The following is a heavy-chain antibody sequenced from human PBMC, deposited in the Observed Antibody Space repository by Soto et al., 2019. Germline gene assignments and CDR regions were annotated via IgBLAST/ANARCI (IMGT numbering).Heavy chain of an antibody. CDR1: DDCISRYY. D-gene: IGHD3-10*02. CDR3: ARTPEDVRYYYYYMDV. Sequence: PSVTLSLTCTVSDDCISRYYWSCIRQPPGKGLEWIGYIYYSGSTNYNPSLKSRVTISVDTSKNQFSLKLSSVTAADTAVYYCARTPEDVRYYYYYMDVWGKGTTVTVSS. J-gene: IGHJ6*03. CDR2: IYYSGST. V-gene: IGHV4-59*01.